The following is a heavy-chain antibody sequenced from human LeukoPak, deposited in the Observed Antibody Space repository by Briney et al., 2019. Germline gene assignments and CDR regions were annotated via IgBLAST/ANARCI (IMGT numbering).Heavy chain of an antibody. Sequence: GGSLRLSCAAPGFTFSSYAMHWVRQAPGKGLEWVAVISYDGSNKYYADSVKGRFTISRDNSKNTLYLQMNSLRAEDTAVYYCARDGWFGEMPYYFDYWGQGTLVTVSS. CDR2: ISYDGSNK. CDR3: ARDGWFGEMPYYFDY. J-gene: IGHJ4*02. D-gene: IGHD3-10*01. CDR1: GFTFSSYA. V-gene: IGHV3-30*04.